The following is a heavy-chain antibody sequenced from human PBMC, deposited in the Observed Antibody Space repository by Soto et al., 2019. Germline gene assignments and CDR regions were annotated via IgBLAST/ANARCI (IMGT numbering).Heavy chain of an antibody. Sequence: GGSLRLSCAASGFTFSSYVMDLVRQAPGKGLEWVAVISYDGSNKYYADSVKGRFPISRDNSKNTLYLQMNSLRAGETAVYYCAKDSLKGAVAGLDYYYGMDVWGQGTTVTVSS. CDR2: ISYDGSNK. CDR1: GFTFSSYV. CDR3: AKDSLKGAVAGLDYYYGMDV. V-gene: IGHV3-30*18. D-gene: IGHD6-19*01. J-gene: IGHJ6*02.